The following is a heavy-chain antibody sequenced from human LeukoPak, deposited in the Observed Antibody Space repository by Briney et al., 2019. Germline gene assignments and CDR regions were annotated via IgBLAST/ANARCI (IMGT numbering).Heavy chain of an antibody. J-gene: IGHJ4*02. Sequence: EASVEVSCKASGYTFTGYYMHWVRQAPGQGLEWMGRINPNSGGTNYAQKFQGRVTMTRDTSISTAYMELSRLRSDDTAVYYCARVGCSGGSCYRSIFDYWGQGTLVTVSS. CDR3: ARVGCSGGSCYRSIFDY. CDR1: GYTFTGYY. CDR2: INPNSGGT. V-gene: IGHV1-2*06. D-gene: IGHD2-15*01.